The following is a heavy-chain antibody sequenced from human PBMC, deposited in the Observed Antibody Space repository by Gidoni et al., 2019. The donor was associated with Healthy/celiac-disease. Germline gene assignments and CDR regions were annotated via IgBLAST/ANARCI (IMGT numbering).Heavy chain of an antibody. D-gene: IGHD2-2*01. CDR3: ARSLPPLPAAIPGGWFDP. V-gene: IGHV4-31*03. CDR1: GGPISSGGYY. Sequence: QVQLQESGPGLVKPSQTLSLTCPVSGGPISSGGYYWSWIRQHPGKGLEWIGYIYYSGSTYYNPSLKSRVTISVDTSKNQFSLKLSSVTAADTAVYYCARSLPPLPAAIPGGWFDPWGQGTLVTVSS. CDR2: IYYSGST. J-gene: IGHJ5*02.